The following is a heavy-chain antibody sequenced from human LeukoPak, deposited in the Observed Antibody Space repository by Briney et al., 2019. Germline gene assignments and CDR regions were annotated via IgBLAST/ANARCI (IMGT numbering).Heavy chain of an antibody. CDR2: ISYDGSNK. D-gene: IGHD3-22*01. Sequence: PGGSLRLSCAASGFTFSTYAMSWVRQTPGKGLEWVAVISYDGSNKYYADSVKGRFTISRDNSKNTLYLQMNSLRAEDTAVYYCARDYYDSSGYYYDWFDPWGQGTLVTVSS. V-gene: IGHV3-30*04. CDR1: GFTFSTYA. J-gene: IGHJ5*02. CDR3: ARDYYDSSGYYYDWFDP.